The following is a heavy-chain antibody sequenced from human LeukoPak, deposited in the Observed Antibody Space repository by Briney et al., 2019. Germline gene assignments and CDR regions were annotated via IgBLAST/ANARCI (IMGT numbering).Heavy chain of an antibody. Sequence: ECIGDINHSGGTNYNPSLKSRVTISVDTSKNQFSLKLSSVTAADTAVYYCARDQHSSLDPWGQGTLVTVSS. CDR3: ARDQHSSLDP. CDR2: INHSGGT. V-gene: IGHV4-34*01. J-gene: IGHJ5*02. D-gene: IGHD6-13*01.